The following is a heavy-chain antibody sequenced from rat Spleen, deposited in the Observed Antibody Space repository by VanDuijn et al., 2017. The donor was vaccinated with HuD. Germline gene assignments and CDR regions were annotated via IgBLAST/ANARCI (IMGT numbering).Heavy chain of an antibody. CDR2: ISYSGNT. V-gene: IGHV3-4*01. D-gene: IGHD4-3*01. Sequence: IRKFPGNKMEWMGYISYSGNTNYNPSLKSRISITRDTSKNQFFLQLNSVTAEDTATYYCARKAIRGFDYWGQGVMVTVSS. J-gene: IGHJ2*01. CDR3: ARKAIRGFDY.